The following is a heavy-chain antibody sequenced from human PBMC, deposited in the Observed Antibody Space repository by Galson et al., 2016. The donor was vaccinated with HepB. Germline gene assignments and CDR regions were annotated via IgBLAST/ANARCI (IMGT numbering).Heavy chain of an antibody. CDR1: GYSFTSYW. D-gene: IGHD6-13*01. CDR3: ARAGSNWSIFDH. J-gene: IGHJ4*02. CDR2: IYPGDSET. Sequence: QSGAEVKKPGESLKISCKGSGYSFTSYWIGWVRQMPGEGLEWMGIIYPGDSETRYSPSFQSQVSISVDKSITTAYRQWSSLKASDTAMYYCARAGSNWSIFDHWGQGTLVTVSS. V-gene: IGHV5-51*01.